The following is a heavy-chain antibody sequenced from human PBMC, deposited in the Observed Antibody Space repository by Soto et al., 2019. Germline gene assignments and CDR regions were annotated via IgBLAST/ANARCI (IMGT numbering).Heavy chain of an antibody. CDR3: ARGSSRVAYCGGDCYSDAFDI. V-gene: IGHV1-18*01. CDR1: VYTFTSYG. Sequence: GXSVKVSCKASVYTFTSYGISWVRQAPGQGLEWVGWISAYNGNTNYAQKLQGRVTMTTDTSTSTAYMELRSLRSDDTAVYYCARGSSRVAYCGGDCYSDAFDIWGQGTMVTVSS. CDR2: ISAYNGNT. J-gene: IGHJ3*02. D-gene: IGHD2-21*02.